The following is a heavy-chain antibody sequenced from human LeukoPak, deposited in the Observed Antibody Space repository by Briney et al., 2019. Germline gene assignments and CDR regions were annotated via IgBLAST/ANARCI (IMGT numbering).Heavy chain of an antibody. J-gene: IGHJ4*02. D-gene: IGHD6-13*01. CDR2: IKQDGSEK. CDR1: TLTLNNYW. CDR3: ASRAGYTGSWSAFDY. Sequence: PGGSLRLSCTASTLTLNNYWMSWVRQASGKGLEWVANIKQDGSEKYHVDSVKGRFTISRDNAKNSLYLQMNSLRTEDTAVYYCASRAGYTGSWSAFDYWGQGTLVTVSS. V-gene: IGHV3-7*05.